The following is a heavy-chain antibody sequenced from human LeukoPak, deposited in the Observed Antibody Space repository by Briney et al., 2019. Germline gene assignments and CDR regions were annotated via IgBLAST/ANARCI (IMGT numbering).Heavy chain of an antibody. D-gene: IGHD3-9*01. CDR1: GFTFHNYY. J-gene: IGHJ4*02. CDR2: INQDGSVR. Sequence: GGSLRLSCVASGFTFHNYYMSWVRQAPGKGLEWVANINQDGSVRYYVDSVKGRFTISRDNAKNSLYLQMNSLRVDDTAVCYCASGNNDWSLGGQGTLVTVSS. CDR3: ASGNNDWSL. V-gene: IGHV3-7*03.